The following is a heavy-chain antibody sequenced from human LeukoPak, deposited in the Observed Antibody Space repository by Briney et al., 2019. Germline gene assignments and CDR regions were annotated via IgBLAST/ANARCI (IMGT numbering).Heavy chain of an antibody. CDR2: IIPIFGTA. J-gene: IGHJ4*02. CDR3: AAVVPAVMGYFDY. V-gene: IGHV1-69*13. CDR1: GGTFSSYA. Sequence: GASVTVSCKASGGTFSSYALSWVRQAPGQGLEWMGGIIPIFGTANYAQKFQGRVTITADESTSTAYMELSSLRSEGTAVYYCAAVVPAVMGYFDYWGQGTLVTVSS. D-gene: IGHD2-2*01.